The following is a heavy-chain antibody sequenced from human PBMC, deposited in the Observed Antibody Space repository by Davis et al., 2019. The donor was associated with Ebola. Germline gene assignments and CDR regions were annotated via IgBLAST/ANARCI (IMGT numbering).Heavy chain of an antibody. Sequence: SLKISCAASGFTFDDYAMHWVRQAPGKGLEWVSGISWNSGSIGYADSVKGRFTISRDNAKNSLYLQMNSLRAEDMALYYCAKGYSYGAGYFDYWDQGTLVTVSS. CDR3: AKGYSYGAGYFDY. J-gene: IGHJ4*02. D-gene: IGHD5-18*01. V-gene: IGHV3-9*03. CDR1: GFTFDDYA. CDR2: ISWNSGSI.